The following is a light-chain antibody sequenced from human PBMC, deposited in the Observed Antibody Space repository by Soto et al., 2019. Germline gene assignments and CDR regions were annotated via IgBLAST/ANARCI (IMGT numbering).Light chain of an antibody. J-gene: IGLJ1*01. CDR2: EGS. V-gene: IGLV2-23*01. Sequence: QSALTQPASVSGSPGQSITISCTGTSSVVGRYNIVSWYQQYPGKAPKLMIYEGSKRPSGVSNRFSGSKSGNTASLTISGLQAEDEADYYCCSYAGSSTYVFGTGTKLTVL. CDR1: SSVVGRYNI. CDR3: CSYAGSSTYV.